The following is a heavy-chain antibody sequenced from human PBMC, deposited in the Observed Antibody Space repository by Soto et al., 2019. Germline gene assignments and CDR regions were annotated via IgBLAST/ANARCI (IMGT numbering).Heavy chain of an antibody. Sequence: EVQLVESGGGLVKPGGSLRLSCAASGFTFSSYSMNWVRQAPGKGLEWVSSISSSSSYIYYADSVKGRFTISRDNAKNSLYLQMNSQRAEDMAVYYCARVLGYYDSSGYYYYFDYWGQGTLVTVSS. D-gene: IGHD3-22*01. CDR3: ARVLGYYDSSGYYYYFDY. CDR1: GFTFSSYS. J-gene: IGHJ4*02. V-gene: IGHV3-21*01. CDR2: ISSSSSYI.